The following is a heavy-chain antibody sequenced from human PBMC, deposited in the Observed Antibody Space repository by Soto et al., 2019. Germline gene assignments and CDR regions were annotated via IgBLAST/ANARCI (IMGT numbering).Heavy chain of an antibody. CDR1: GGSISSGGYY. D-gene: IGHD2-2*01. CDR3: ARARGYCSSTSCPYWYFDL. J-gene: IGHJ2*01. Sequence: QVQLQESGPGLVKPSQTLSLTCTVSGGSISSGGYYWSWIRQHPGKGLEWIGYIYYSGSTYYNPSLKSRVTIPVATSKSQFSLKLSSVTAADTAVYYCARARGYCSSTSCPYWYFDLWGRGTLVTVSS. V-gene: IGHV4-31*03. CDR2: IYYSGST.